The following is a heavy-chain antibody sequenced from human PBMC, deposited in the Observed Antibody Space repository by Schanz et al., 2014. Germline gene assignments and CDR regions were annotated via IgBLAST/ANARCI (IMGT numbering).Heavy chain of an antibody. Sequence: QVQLQESGPGLVKPSGTLSLTCVVSGGSISSGVWWTWARPSPGKGPEGIGEIFQSGTTNYNPSLGSRRTISVDKSKNQFSLILSSMTAADTAVYYCTRSTLWSYDVWGRGTMVIVSS. J-gene: IGHJ3*01. V-gene: IGHV4-4*02. D-gene: IGHD2-21*01. CDR2: IFQSGTT. CDR1: GGSISSGVW. CDR3: TRSTLWSYDV.